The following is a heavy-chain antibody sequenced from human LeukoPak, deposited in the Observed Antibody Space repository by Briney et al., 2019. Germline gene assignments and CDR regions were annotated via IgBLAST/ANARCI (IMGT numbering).Heavy chain of an antibody. J-gene: IGHJ4*02. Sequence: GGSLRLSCAASGFTFSSYAMSWVRQAPGKGLGWVSAISGSGGSTYYADSVKGRLTISRDNSKNTLYLQMNSLRAKDTAVYYCATLNVDYSRLQADYWGQGTLVTVSS. CDR3: ATLNVDYSRLQADY. V-gene: IGHV3-23*01. CDR1: GFTFSSYA. CDR2: ISGSGGST. D-gene: IGHD4-11*01.